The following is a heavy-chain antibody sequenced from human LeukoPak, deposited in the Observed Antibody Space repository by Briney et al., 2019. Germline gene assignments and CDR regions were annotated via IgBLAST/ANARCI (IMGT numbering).Heavy chain of an antibody. CDR3: AKELVYGSGSYISRLYYYGMDV. D-gene: IGHD3-10*01. CDR1: GFTFSSYG. J-gene: IGHJ6*02. V-gene: IGHV3-30*18. Sequence: PGGSLRLSCAASGFTFSSYGMHWVRQAPGKGLEWVAVISYDGSNKYYADSVKGRFTISRDNSKNTLYLQMNSLRAEDTAVYYCAKELVYGSGSYISRLYYYGMDVWGQGTTVTVSS. CDR2: ISYDGSNK.